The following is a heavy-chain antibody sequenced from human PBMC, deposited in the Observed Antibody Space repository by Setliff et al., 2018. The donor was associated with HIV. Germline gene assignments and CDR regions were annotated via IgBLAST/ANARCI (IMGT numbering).Heavy chain of an antibody. CDR3: ARPPGKCLVLGHWYFDL. D-gene: IGHD6-19*01. CDR1: GGSISSSSYY. V-gene: IGHV4-39*01. CDR2: IYYSGST. J-gene: IGHJ2*01. Sequence: SETLSLTCTVSGGSISSSSYYWGWIRQPPGKGLEWIGSIYYSGSTYYNPSLTSRVTISVDTSKNQFSLKLSSVTAADTAVYYCARPPGKCLVLGHWYFDLWGRGTLVTVSS.